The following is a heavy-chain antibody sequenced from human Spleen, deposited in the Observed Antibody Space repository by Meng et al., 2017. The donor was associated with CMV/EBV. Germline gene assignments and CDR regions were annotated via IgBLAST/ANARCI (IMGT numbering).Heavy chain of an antibody. J-gene: IGHJ4*02. CDR1: GFTFDDYA. CDR2: ISSSTSYI. D-gene: IGHD6-13*01. CDR3: ARGGYSSAWYFFDFDY. V-gene: IGHV3-21*01. Sequence: GGSLRLSCAASGFTFDDYAMHWVRQAPGKGLEWVSYISSSTSYIYYADSVNGRFTISRDNAKNSLYLQMNSLRAEDTAVYYCARGGYSSAWYFFDFDYWGQGTLVTVSS.